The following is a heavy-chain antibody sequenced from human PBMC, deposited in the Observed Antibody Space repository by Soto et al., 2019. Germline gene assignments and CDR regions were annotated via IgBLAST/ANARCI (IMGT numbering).Heavy chain of an antibody. J-gene: IGHJ4*02. CDR3: ARVPLVRYSYGYTSHFDY. Sequence: SVKVSGKASGGTFSSYAISWVRQAPGQGLEWMGGIIPIFGTANYAQKFQGRVTITADESTSTAYMELSSLRSEDTAVYYCARVPLVRYSYGYTSHFDYWGQGTLVTVSS. CDR1: GGTFSSYA. CDR2: IIPIFGTA. D-gene: IGHD5-18*01. V-gene: IGHV1-69*13.